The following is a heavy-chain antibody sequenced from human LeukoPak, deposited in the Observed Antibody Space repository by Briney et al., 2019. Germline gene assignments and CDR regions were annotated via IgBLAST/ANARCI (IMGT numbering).Heavy chain of an antibody. CDR3: ARATILSSWYRY. CDR2: INHSGST. D-gene: IGHD6-13*01. CDR1: GVAISRGGYY. J-gene: IGHJ4*02. Sequence: PSETLSLTCAVSGVAISRGGYYWSWIRQPPGKGLEWIGEINHSGSTNYNPSLKSRVTISVDTSKNQFSLKLSSVTAADTAVYYCARATILSSWYRYWGQGTLVTVSS. V-gene: IGHV4-34*01.